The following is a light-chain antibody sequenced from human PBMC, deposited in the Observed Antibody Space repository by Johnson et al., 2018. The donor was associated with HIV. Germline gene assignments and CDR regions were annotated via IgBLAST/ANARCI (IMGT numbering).Light chain of an antibody. CDR3: GTWDSSLSAGGV. CDR2: ENN. CDR1: SSNIGKNY. V-gene: IGLV1-51*02. Sequence: QSVLTQPPSVSAAPGQKVTISCSGSSSNIGKNYVSWYQQLPGTAPKLLIYENNKRPSGIPDRFSGSKSGTSATLGITGLQTGDEADYDCGTWDSSLSAGGVFGTGTKVTVL. J-gene: IGLJ1*01.